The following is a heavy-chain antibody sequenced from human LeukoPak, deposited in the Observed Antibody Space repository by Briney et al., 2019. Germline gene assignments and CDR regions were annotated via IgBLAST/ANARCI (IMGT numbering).Heavy chain of an antibody. CDR3: AKQVYSGPLYAMDA. J-gene: IGHJ6*02. Sequence: QSGGSLRLSCAASGFTFSSYAMSWVRQAPGKGLEWVSAISGNGDSAYYADSVKGRFTISRDNSKNTLYLQMNSLKADDTAVYYCAKQVYSGPLYAMDAWGQGTTVTVSS. V-gene: IGHV3-23*01. CDR2: ISGNGDSA. D-gene: IGHD3-10*01. CDR1: GFTFSSYA.